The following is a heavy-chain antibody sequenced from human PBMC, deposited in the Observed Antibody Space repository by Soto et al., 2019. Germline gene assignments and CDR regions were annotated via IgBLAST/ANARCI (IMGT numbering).Heavy chain of an antibody. CDR3: ARGPDYEGYFDY. Sequence: QVRLEQSEAEVKKPGSSVKVSCKASGGTFSNYAISWVRQAPGQGLEWMGVIILPFGTPNYAQTFQDRVTITADESMTTAYMELSGLRSEDTAVYYCARGPDYEGYFDYWGRGTLVTVSS. J-gene: IGHJ4*02. D-gene: IGHD4-17*01. CDR2: IILPFGTP. V-gene: IGHV1-69*12. CDR1: GGTFSNYA.